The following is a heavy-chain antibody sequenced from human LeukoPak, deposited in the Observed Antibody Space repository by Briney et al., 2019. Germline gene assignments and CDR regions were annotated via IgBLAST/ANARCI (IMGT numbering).Heavy chain of an antibody. CDR3: ARLIAAAGTLSDWFDP. J-gene: IGHJ5*02. CDR2: ISSSSSYI. V-gene: IGHV3-21*01. Sequence: PGGSLRLSCAASGFTFSSYSMNWVRQAPGKGLEWVSSISSSSSYIYYADSVKGRFTISRDNAKNSLYLQMNSLRAEDTAVYYCARLIAAAGTLSDWFDPWGQGTLVTVSS. D-gene: IGHD6-13*01. CDR1: GFTFSSYS.